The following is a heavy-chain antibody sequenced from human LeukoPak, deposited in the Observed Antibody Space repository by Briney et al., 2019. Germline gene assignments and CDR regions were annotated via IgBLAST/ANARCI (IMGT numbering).Heavy chain of an antibody. V-gene: IGHV4-34*01. J-gene: IGHJ4*02. CDR2: INHSGST. CDR3: ARHKRWLVPRGWIDY. Sequence: PSETLSLTCAVYGGSFSGCYWSWIRQPPGKGLEWIGEINHSGSTNYNPSLKSRVTISVDTSKNQFSLKLSSVTAADTSVYYRARHKRWLVPRGWIDYWGQGTLVTVSS. CDR1: GGSFSGCY. D-gene: IGHD6-19*01.